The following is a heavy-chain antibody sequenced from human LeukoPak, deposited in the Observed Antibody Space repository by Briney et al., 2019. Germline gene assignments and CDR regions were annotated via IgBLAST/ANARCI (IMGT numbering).Heavy chain of an antibody. V-gene: IGHV1-46*01. CDR2: INPSGGST. CDR3: STNSPTSADDYDY. J-gene: IGHJ4*02. Sequence: ASVKVSCKASGHTFTSYYMHWVRQAPGQGLEWMGIINPSGGSTSYAQKFQGRVAITADESTTTAYLELSSLRPEDTAMYYCSTNSPTSADDYDYWGQGTLVTVSS. CDR1: GHTFTSYY. D-gene: IGHD4-11*01.